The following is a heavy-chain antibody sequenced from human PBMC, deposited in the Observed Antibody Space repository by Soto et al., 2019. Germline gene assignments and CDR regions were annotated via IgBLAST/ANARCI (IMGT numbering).Heavy chain of an antibody. Sequence: QVQLVQSGAEVKKPGSSVTVSCKASGGTFSIYTISWVRQAPGQGLEWMGGSANTAQKFQGRLTVTAEESTSTVYWDLSSLTSEDTAVYYCAREGTHYIAWFDPWGQGTLVSVSS. CDR3: AREGTHYIAWFDP. CDR2: GSA. D-gene: IGHD2-15*01. J-gene: IGHJ5*02. CDR1: GGTFSIYT. V-gene: IGHV1-69*01.